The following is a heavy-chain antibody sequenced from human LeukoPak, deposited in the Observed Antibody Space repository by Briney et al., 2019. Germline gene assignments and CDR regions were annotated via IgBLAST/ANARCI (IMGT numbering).Heavy chain of an antibody. J-gene: IGHJ4*02. V-gene: IGHV1-69*13. CDR3: AIRGVKHSYFDY. CDR1: GGTFSSYA. D-gene: IGHD3-10*01. Sequence: GASVKVSCKASGGTFSSYAISWVRQAPGQGREWMGGIIPIFGTANYAQKFQGRVTITADESTSTAYMELSSLRSEDTAVYYCAIRGVKHSYFDYWGQGTLVTVSS. CDR2: IIPIFGTA.